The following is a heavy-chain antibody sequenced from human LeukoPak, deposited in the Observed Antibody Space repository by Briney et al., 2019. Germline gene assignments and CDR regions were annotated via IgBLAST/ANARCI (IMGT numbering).Heavy chain of an antibody. V-gene: IGHV4-38-2*01. CDR3: ARAGWKNCSGGSCPGALNWFDP. D-gene: IGHD2-15*01. Sequence: SETLSLTCAVSGYSISSSYYWGWIRQPPGKGLEWIGSIYHSGSTYYTPSLKGRVTMSVDTSTNQFSLKLSSVTAADTAVYYCARAGWKNCSGGSCPGALNWFDPWGQGTLVTVSS. J-gene: IGHJ5*02. CDR1: GYSISSSYY. CDR2: IYHSGST.